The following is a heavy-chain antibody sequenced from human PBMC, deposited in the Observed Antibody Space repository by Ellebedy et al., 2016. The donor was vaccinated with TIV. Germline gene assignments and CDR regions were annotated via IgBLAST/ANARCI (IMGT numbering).Heavy chain of an antibody. CDR1: GFTFSSYW. V-gene: IGHV3-74*01. J-gene: IGHJ6*01. D-gene: IGHD6-19*01. CDR2: IASDGSST. CDR3: ARVEVGRSGPSYGMDV. Sequence: PGGSLRLSCAASGFTFSSYWMHWVRQAPGKGLVWVSRIASDGSSTTYVDSVKGRFTISRDNAKNTLYLQMNSLRAEDTAVYYCARVEVGRSGPSYGMDVWGQGTTVTVSS.